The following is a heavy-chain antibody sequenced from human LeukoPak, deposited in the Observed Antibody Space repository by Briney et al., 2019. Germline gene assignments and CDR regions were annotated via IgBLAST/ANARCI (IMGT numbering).Heavy chain of an antibody. J-gene: IGHJ4*02. Sequence: GGSLRLSCAASGFTFSSYEMNWVRQAPGKGLEWVSYISSSGSTIYYADSVKGRFTISRDKAKNSLYLQMNSLRAEDTALYYCARVTVYYDSSGYFDYWGQGTLVTVSS. V-gene: IGHV3-48*03. CDR3: ARVTVYYDSSGYFDY. CDR2: ISSSGSTI. D-gene: IGHD3-22*01. CDR1: GFTFSSYE.